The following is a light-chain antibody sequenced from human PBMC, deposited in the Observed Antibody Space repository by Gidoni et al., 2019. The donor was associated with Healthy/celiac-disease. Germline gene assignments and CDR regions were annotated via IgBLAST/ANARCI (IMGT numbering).Light chain of an antibody. CDR2: WAS. CDR3: QQYYSTPVT. J-gene: IGKJ1*01. CDR1: QSVLYSSNNKNY. Sequence: DIVMPQSPDSLAVSLGERATINCKSSQSVLYSSNNKNYLAWYQQKPGQPPKLLIYWASTRESGVPDRFSCSGSGTDFTLTISSLQAEDVAVYYCQQYYSTPVTFGQGTKVEIK. V-gene: IGKV4-1*01.